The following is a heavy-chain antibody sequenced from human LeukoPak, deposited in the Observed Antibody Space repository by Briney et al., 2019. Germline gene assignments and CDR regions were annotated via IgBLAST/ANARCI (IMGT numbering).Heavy chain of an antibody. CDR1: GGPIDIINY. D-gene: IGHD3-16*01. J-gene: IGHJ4*02. V-gene: IGHV4-4*02. Sequence: SSETLSLTCGVSGGPIDIINYWSWVRQAPGKGLEWIGEIAHDGTTNYNLSLRSRVAMSLDRANNQFSLSLTSVTAADTAIYYCTRESRPFCPFGYWGQGVLVTVSS. CDR3: TRESRPFCPFGY. CDR2: IAHDGTT.